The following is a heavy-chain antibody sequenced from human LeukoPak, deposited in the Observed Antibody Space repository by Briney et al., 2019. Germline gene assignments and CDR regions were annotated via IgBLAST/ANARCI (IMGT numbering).Heavy chain of an antibody. D-gene: IGHD3-10*01. Sequence: SETLSLTCSVYGGSFSDKHWSWIRPTPGKGLEWIGEVDHSGSTNYSPSLKSRVTISVDTSKNQFSLKPSSVTAADTAVYYCASVLRGVIGNYYYYYMDVWGKGTTVIVSS. CDR2: VDHSGST. CDR3: ASVLRGVIGNYYYYYMDV. J-gene: IGHJ6*03. V-gene: IGHV4-34*01. CDR1: GGSFSDKH.